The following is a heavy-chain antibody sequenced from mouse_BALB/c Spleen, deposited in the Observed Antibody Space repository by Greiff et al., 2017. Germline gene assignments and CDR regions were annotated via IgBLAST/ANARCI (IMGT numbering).Heavy chain of an antibody. J-gene: IGHJ2*01. CDR1: GYTFTSYW. CDR2: IAPGSGST. CDR3: ARSKNTTFDY. Sequence: DLVKPGASVKLSCKASGYTFTSYWINWIKQRPGQGLEWIGRIAPGSGSTYYNEMFKGMATLTVDTSSSTAYIQLSSLSSEDSAVYFCARSKNTTFDYWGQGTTLTVSS. V-gene: IGHV1S41*01.